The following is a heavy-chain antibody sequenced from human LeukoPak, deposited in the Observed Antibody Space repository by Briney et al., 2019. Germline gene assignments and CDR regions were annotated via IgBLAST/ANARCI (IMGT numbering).Heavy chain of an antibody. CDR2: IKHDGSEK. D-gene: IGHD3-16*01. Sequence: GGSLRLSCAASGFPFDRYWMSWVRLAPGKGLEWVANIKHDGSEKTFVDSVKGRFTISRDNAENSLYLQMNSLRAEGTAVYYCARQPIYEAYFDFWGQGTLVTVSS. J-gene: IGHJ4*02. V-gene: IGHV3-7*01. CDR3: ARQPIYEAYFDF. CDR1: GFPFDRYW.